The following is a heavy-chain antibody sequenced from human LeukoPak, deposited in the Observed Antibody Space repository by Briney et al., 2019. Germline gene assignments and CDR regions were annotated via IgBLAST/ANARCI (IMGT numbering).Heavy chain of an antibody. CDR1: GFTFSSYA. V-gene: IGHV3-23*01. Sequence: PGGSLRLSCAASGFTFSSYAMSWVRQAPGKGLEWVSAISGSGGSTYYADSVKGRFTISRDNSKNTLYLQMNSLRAEDTAVYYCAKWGLLGDYGIDYFDYRGQGTLVTVSS. CDR3: AKWGLLGDYGIDYFDY. J-gene: IGHJ4*02. D-gene: IGHD4-17*01. CDR2: ISGSGGST.